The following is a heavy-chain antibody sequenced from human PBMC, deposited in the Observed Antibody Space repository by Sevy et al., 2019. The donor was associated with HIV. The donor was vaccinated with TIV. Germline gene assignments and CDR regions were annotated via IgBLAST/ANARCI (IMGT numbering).Heavy chain of an antibody. CDR1: GFTFSGAG. CDR2: IRTKPNNYAT. Sequence: GGSLRLSRAASGFTFSGAGFHWVRQTSGKGLEWIGRIRTKPNNYATAYSASMKGRFAISRDDSKNTTYLQLNTLKTEDTAVYYCTCGYGRFDYWGQGTLVTVSS. CDR3: TCGYGRFDY. D-gene: IGHD5-18*01. J-gene: IGHJ4*02. V-gene: IGHV3-73*01.